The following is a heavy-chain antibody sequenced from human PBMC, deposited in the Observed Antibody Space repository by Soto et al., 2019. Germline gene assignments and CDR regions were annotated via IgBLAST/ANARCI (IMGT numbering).Heavy chain of an antibody. V-gene: IGHV1-8*01. CDR3: ARGRYYYDSSGYYYLDY. CDR1: GYTFTSYD. Sequence: EASVKVSCKASGYTFTSYDINWVRQATGQGLEWMGWMNPNSGNTGYAQKFQGRVTMTRNTSISTAYMELSSLRSEDTAVYYCARGRYYYDSSGYYYLDYWGQGTLVTVSS. J-gene: IGHJ4*02. CDR2: MNPNSGNT. D-gene: IGHD3-22*01.